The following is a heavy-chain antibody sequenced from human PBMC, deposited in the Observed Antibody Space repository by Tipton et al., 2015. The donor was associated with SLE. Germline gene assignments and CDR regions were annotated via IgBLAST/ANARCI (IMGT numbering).Heavy chain of an antibody. D-gene: IGHD3-3*01. CDR3: ARHGAFDFWTFDY. Sequence: TLSLTCTVSGASISRSTYYWGWIRQPPGKGLEWIGSINYSGSTYNNPSLKSRVIISADTSKNQFSLKLSSVTAADTAVYHCARHGAFDFWTFDYWGQGTLVTVSS. V-gene: IGHV4-39*01. CDR2: INYSGST. J-gene: IGHJ4*02. CDR1: GASISRSTYY.